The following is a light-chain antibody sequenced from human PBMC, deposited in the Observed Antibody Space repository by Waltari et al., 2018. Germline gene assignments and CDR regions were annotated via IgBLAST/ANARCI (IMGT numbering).Light chain of an antibody. J-gene: IGLJ1*01. CDR1: NIGVYG. CDR2: DNS. Sequence: SFVLTQAPSVSAAPGQTARITCGGHNIGVYGARWYQQHPGRAPVWVVFDNSDRPSGIPEGFSCSSSPTTAALTISGLQAEDEADYYCCSYAGSYTFAVFGTGTKVTV. CDR3: CSYAGSYTFAV. V-gene: IGLV3-21*02.